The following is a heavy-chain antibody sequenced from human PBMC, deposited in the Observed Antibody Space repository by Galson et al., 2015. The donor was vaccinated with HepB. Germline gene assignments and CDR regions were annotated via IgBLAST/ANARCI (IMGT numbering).Heavy chain of an antibody. J-gene: IGHJ4*02. CDR3: ARQPIVVVPAAMPFDY. V-gene: IGHV5-10-1*01. Sequence: QSGAEVKKPGESLRISCKGSGYSFTSYWISWVRQMPGKGLEWMGRIDPSDSYTNYSPSFQGHVTISADKSISTAYLQWSSLKASDTAMYYCARQPIVVVPAAMPFDYWGQGTLVTVSS. D-gene: IGHD2-2*01. CDR1: GYSFTSYW. CDR2: IDPSDSYT.